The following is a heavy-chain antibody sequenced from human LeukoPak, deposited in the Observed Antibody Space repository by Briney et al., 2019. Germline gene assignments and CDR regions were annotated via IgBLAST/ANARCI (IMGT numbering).Heavy chain of an antibody. CDR1: GYTFTSYD. CDR3: ARVIEYSSSLYNWFDP. CDR2: MNPNSGNT. D-gene: IGHD6-6*01. J-gene: IGHJ5*02. V-gene: IGHV1-8*03. Sequence: GASVKVSCKASGYTFTSYDINWVRQATGQGLEWMGWMNPNSGNTGYAQKFQGRVTITRNTSTSTAYMELTSLRSEDTAVYYCARVIEYSSSLYNWFDPWGQGTLVTVSS.